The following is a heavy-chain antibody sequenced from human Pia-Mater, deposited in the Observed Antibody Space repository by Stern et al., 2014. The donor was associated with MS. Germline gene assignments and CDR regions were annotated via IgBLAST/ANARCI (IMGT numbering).Heavy chain of an antibody. V-gene: IGHV1-69*01. CDR1: GGTFSDNA. Sequence: VQLVQSGAEVKKPGSSVKVSCKVSGGTFSDNAFSWVRQAPGQGLEWMGGIIPIFGAADYAQNFQGRVTITAGESTSTVYMEMSSLRSEDTAVYHCARGAYCGGDCYWGWFDSWGQGTLVTVSS. J-gene: IGHJ5*01. CDR3: ARGAYCGGDCYWGWFDS. CDR2: IIPIFGAA. D-gene: IGHD2-21*02.